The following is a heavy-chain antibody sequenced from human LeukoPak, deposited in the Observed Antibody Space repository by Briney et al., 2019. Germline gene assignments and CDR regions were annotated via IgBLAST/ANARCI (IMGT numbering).Heavy chain of an antibody. Sequence: ASVKVSCKASGYTFTSYDINWVRQATGQGLEWMGWMNPNSGNTGYAQKFQGRVTMTRDTSISTAYMELSRLTSDDTAVYYCARLSSDWDYGMDVWGQGTTVTVSS. V-gene: IGHV1-8*01. CDR2: MNPNSGNT. J-gene: IGHJ6*02. CDR1: GYTFTSYD. CDR3: ARLSSDWDYGMDV. D-gene: IGHD6-19*01.